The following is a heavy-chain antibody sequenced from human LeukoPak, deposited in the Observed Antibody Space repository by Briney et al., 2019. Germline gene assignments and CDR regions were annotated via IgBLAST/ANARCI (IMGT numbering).Heavy chain of an antibody. CDR1: GFTFSSYW. D-gene: IGHD3-22*01. J-gene: IGHJ4*02. Sequence: PGGSLRLSCAASGFTFSSYWMHWVRQAPGKGLVWVSRINSDGSSTRYADSVKGRFTISRDNAKNTLYLQMDSLSAEDTAVYYCAKENYYDWDCWGQGTLVTVSS. CDR2: INSDGSST. V-gene: IGHV3-74*01. CDR3: AKENYYDWDC.